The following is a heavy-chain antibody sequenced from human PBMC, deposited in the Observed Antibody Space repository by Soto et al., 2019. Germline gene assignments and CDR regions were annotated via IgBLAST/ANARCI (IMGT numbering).Heavy chain of an antibody. D-gene: IGHD2-2*02. Sequence: ASVKVSCKASGGTFSSYGISWVRQAPGQGLEWMGWISAYNGNTNYAQKLQGRVTMTTDTSTSTAYMELRSLRSDDTAVYYCARDPGDIVVVPAAIPIPNYYYYYGMDVWGQGTTVTVSS. CDR2: ISAYNGNT. J-gene: IGHJ6*02. V-gene: IGHV1-18*04. CDR3: ARDPGDIVVVPAAIPIPNYYYYYGMDV. CDR1: GGTFSSYG.